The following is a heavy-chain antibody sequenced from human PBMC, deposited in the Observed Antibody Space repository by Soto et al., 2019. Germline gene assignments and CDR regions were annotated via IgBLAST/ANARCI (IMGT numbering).Heavy chain of an antibody. CDR1: GYSFPTYW. V-gene: IGHV5-51*01. CDR3: ARSRVSTPRLEDPFDI. CDR2: IYPGDSDS. Sequence: PGESLKISCKGSGYSFPTYWLSWVRQTPWRGLEYMGIIYPGDSDSRYSPAFQGQVTISADKSINTAYLQWTSLKASDTAIYYCARSRVSTPRLEDPFDIWGQGTMVTVSS. D-gene: IGHD5-12*01. J-gene: IGHJ3*02.